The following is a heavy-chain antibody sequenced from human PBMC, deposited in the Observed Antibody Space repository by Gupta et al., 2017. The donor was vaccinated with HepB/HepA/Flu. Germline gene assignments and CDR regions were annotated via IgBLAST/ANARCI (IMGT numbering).Heavy chain of an antibody. J-gene: IGHJ4*02. CDR2: IYWDDDK. V-gene: IGHV2-5*02. CDR3: AHSPSGDNWNPFDY. Sequence: QITLKESGPTLVKPTQTLTLTCTFSGFSLSTSRVGVGWIRQPPGKALEWPALIYWDDDKRYSPSLKSRLTITKDTSKNQVVLTMTNMDPVDTATYYCAHSPSGDNWNPFDYWGQGTLVTVSS. CDR1: GFSLSTSRVG. D-gene: IGHD1-1*01.